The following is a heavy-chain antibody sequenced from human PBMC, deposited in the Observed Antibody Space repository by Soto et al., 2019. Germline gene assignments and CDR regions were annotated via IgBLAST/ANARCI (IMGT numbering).Heavy chain of an antibody. CDR1: GGTFSNYV. V-gene: IGHV1-69*06. J-gene: IGHJ5*02. CDR3: ARGYCSPTSCYIGRGDNWFDP. Sequence: QVQLVQSGAEVKKPGSSVKVSCKASGGTFSNYVFGWVRQAPGQGPEWMGTIIAMFGTTNYAPKFQGRVKITADKITTTVYMELSSLTSEDTAVYYCARGYCSPTSCYIGRGDNWFDPWGQGTLVTVSS. CDR2: IIAMFGTT. D-gene: IGHD2-2*02.